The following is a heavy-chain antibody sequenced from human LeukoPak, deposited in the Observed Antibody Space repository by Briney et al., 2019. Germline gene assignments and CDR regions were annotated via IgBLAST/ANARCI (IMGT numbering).Heavy chain of an antibody. Sequence: GESLKISCKGSGYSFTSYWIGWVRQMPGKGLEWMGIIYPGDSDTRYSPSFQGQVTISADKSINTAYLQWSSLKASDTAIYYCARRIGYCSGDTCYSYNWFDPWGQGTLVTVSS. V-gene: IGHV5-51*01. CDR1: GYSFTSYW. J-gene: IGHJ5*02. CDR3: ARRIGYCSGDTCYSYNWFDP. CDR2: IYPGDSDT. D-gene: IGHD2-15*01.